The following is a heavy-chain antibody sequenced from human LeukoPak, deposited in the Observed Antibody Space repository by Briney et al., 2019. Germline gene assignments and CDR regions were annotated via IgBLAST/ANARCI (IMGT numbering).Heavy chain of an antibody. CDR1: GFTFRSYG. J-gene: IGHJ4*02. CDR2: ISSSGSTI. V-gene: IGHV3-48*04. Sequence: GGSLRLSCAASGFTFRSYGMHWVRQAPGKGLEWVSYISSSGSTIYYADSVKGRFTISRDNAKNSLYLQMNSLRAEDTAVYYCAKPIVGGRAFDIWGQGTLVTVSS. CDR3: AKPIVGGRAFDI. D-gene: IGHD1-26*01.